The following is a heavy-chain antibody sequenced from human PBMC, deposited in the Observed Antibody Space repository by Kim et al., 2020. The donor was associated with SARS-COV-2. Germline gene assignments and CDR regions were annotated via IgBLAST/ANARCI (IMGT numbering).Heavy chain of an antibody. J-gene: IGHJ4*02. D-gene: IGHD2-15*01. Sequence: AQKFQGRVTMTRNTSISTAYMELNSLTSEDTAVYYCARAGYCSGGTCYTWSDYWGQGTLVTVSS. V-gene: IGHV1-8*01. CDR3: ARAGYCSGGTCYTWSDY.